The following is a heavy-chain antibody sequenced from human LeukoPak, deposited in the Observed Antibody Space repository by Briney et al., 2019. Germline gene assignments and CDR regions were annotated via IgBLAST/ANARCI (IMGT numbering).Heavy chain of an antibody. J-gene: IGHJ5*02. CDR2: IKQDGSEK. V-gene: IGHV3-7*01. CDR3: AKDSLLTVVSPVAAS. Sequence: GGSLRLSCAASGFTFSTYWMSWVRQAPGKGLESVANIKQDGSEKYYVDSVKGRFAISRDNAKNSLFLQMNTLRVEDTAVYYCAKDSLLTVVSPVAASWGQGTLVTVSS. D-gene: IGHD4-23*01. CDR1: GFTFSTYW.